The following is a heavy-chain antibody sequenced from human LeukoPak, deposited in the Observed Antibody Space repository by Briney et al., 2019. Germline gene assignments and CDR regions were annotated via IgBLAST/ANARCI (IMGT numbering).Heavy chain of an antibody. Sequence: SETLSLTCAVYGGSFSGYYWSWIRQPPGKGLEWIGEINHSGSTNYNPSLKSRVTISVDASKNQFSLKLSSVTAADTAVYYCARGRNFGRYFDWLLSWFDPWGQGTLVTVSS. J-gene: IGHJ5*02. CDR2: INHSGST. CDR3: ARGRNFGRYFDWLLSWFDP. V-gene: IGHV4-34*01. D-gene: IGHD3-9*01. CDR1: GGSFSGYY.